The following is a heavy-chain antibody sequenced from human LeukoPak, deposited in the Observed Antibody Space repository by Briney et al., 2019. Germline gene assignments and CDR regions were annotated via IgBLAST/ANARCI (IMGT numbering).Heavy chain of an antibody. Sequence: GGSLRLSCAVSGITLSNYAMSWVRQAPGKGLEWVAGISGSGGGTHYADSVRGRFTISRDNPKNTLYLQMNNLRAGDTAVYFCAKRGVVIRVILVGFHKEAYYFDSWGQGALVTVSS. CDR3: AKRGVVIRVILVGFHKEAYYFDS. D-gene: IGHD3-22*01. CDR1: GITLSNYA. V-gene: IGHV3-23*01. CDR2: ISGSGGGT. J-gene: IGHJ4*02.